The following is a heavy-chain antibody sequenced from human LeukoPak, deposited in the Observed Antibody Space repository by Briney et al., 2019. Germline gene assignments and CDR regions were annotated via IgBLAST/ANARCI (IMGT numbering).Heavy chain of an antibody. V-gene: IGHV4-4*07. CDR2: IYTSGST. D-gene: IGHD3-22*01. Sequence: SETLSLTCTVSGGSISSYYWSWIRQPAGKGLEWIGRIYTSGSTNYNPSLKSRVTMSVDTSKNQFSLKLSSVPAADTAVYYCARATYYYDSSGYSLNWFDPWGQGTLVTVSS. CDR1: GGSISSYY. CDR3: ARATYYYDSSGYSLNWFDP. J-gene: IGHJ5*02.